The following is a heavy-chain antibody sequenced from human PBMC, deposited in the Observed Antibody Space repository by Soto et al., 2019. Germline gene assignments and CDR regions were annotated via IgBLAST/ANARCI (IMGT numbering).Heavy chain of an antibody. Sequence: QVQLVQSGAEVKKPGASVKVSCKASGYTFTSYGISWVRQAPGQGLEWMGWISAYNGNTNYAQKLQGRVTMTTDTDTXXAYMELRSLRSDDTAVYYCARDDYDILTGYSPFDYWGQGTLVTVSS. D-gene: IGHD3-9*01. CDR1: GYTFTSYG. CDR2: ISAYNGNT. V-gene: IGHV1-18*01. CDR3: ARDDYDILTGYSPFDY. J-gene: IGHJ4*02.